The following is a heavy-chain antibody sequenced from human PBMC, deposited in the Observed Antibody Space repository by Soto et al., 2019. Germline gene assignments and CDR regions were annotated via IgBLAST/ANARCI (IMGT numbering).Heavy chain of an antibody. D-gene: IGHD4-17*01. CDR1: GFTFSNAW. J-gene: IGHJ6*02. V-gene: IGHV3-15*07. CDR2: IKSKTDGGTT. CDR3: TTHFQNRTTVTPLKYYYYVMDV. Sequence: EVQLVESGGGLVKPGGSLRLSCAASGFTFSNAWMNWVRQAPGKGLEWVGRIKSKTDGGTTDYAAPVKGSFTISRDDSKNTLYLQMNSLRTEDTAVYYCTTHFQNRTTVTPLKYYYYVMDVWGQGTTLTVSS.